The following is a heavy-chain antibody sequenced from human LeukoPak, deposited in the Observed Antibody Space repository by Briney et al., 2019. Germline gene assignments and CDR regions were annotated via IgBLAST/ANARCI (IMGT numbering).Heavy chain of an antibody. CDR3: ASLSGWRSDY. CDR1: EFTFSNYA. D-gene: IGHD2-15*01. J-gene: IGHJ4*02. Sequence: GGSLRLSCAASEFTFSNYAMNWVRQAPGKGLEWVSVISGGGGSTYYADSVKGRFTISRDNAKDSLYLQMNSLRAEDTAVYYCASLSGWRSDYWGQGTLVTVSS. V-gene: IGHV3-23*01. CDR2: ISGGGGST.